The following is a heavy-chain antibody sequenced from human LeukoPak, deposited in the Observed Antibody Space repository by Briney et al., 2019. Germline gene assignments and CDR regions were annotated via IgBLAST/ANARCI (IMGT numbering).Heavy chain of an antibody. J-gene: IGHJ4*02. CDR1: GFTFDDYG. CDR3: SKAGDTNYYRYGDY. D-gene: IGHD5-18*01. CDR2: INWNGGST. V-gene: IGHV3-20*04. Sequence: GRSLRLSCAASGFTFDDYGMSWVRQAPGKGLEWVSGINWNGGSTGYADSVKGRFTISRDNAKNSLYLQMNSLRGEDTALYYCSKAGDTNYYRYGDYWGQGTLVTVSS.